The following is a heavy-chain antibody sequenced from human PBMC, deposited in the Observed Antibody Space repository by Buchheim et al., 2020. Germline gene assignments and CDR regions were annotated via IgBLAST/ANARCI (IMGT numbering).Heavy chain of an antibody. Sequence: QVQLVESGGGVVQPGRSLRLSCAASGFTFSSYAMHWVRQAPGKGLEWVAVISYDGSNKYYADSVKGRFTISRDNSKNTLYLQMNSLRAEDTAVYYCARDHTVRGLFYGMDVWGQGT. CDR1: GFTFSSYA. V-gene: IGHV3-30*04. CDR2: ISYDGSNK. J-gene: IGHJ6*02. CDR3: ARDHTVRGLFYGMDV. D-gene: IGHD4-11*01.